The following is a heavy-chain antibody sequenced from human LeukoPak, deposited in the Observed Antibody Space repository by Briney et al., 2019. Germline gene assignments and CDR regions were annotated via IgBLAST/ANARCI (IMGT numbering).Heavy chain of an antibody. V-gene: IGHV1-2*02. CDR2: INPNSGGI. CDR3: AQTRGYGSGSYHWFDP. Sequence: GASVKVSCKASGYTFTGYYMHWVRQAPGQGLEWMGWINPNSGGINYAQKFQGRVTMTRDTSISTAYMELSRLRSDDTAVYYCAQTRGYGSGSYHWFDPWGQGTLVTVSS. CDR1: GYTFTGYY. D-gene: IGHD3-10*01. J-gene: IGHJ5*02.